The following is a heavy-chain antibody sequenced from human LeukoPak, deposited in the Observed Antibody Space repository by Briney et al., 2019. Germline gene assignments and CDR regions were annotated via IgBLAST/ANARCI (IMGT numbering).Heavy chain of an antibody. CDR2: IYTSGST. Sequence: SETLSLTCTVSGGSISSYYWSWIRQPAGKGLEWIGYIYTSGSTNYNPSLKSRVTMSVDTSKNQFSLKLSSVTAADTAMYYCARGGSYGTVYYYYYMDVWGKGTTVTVSS. CDR1: GGSISSYY. V-gene: IGHV4-4*07. CDR3: ARGGSYGTVYYYYYMDV. J-gene: IGHJ6*03. D-gene: IGHD5-18*01.